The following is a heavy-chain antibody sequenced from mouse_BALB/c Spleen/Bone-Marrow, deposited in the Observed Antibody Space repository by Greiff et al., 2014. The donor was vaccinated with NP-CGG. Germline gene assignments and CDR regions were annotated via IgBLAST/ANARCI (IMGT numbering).Heavy chain of an antibody. CDR1: GYTFTSYY. Sequence: SGPELVKPGASVRISCKASGYTFTSYYIHWVKQRPGQGLEWIGWIYPGNVNTKYNEKFKGKATLTADKSSSTAYMQLSSLTSEDSAVYFCARGVTTGGFAYWGQGTLVTVSA. V-gene: IGHV1S56*01. J-gene: IGHJ3*01. CDR3: ARGVTTGGFAY. CDR2: IYPGNVNT. D-gene: IGHD2-3*01.